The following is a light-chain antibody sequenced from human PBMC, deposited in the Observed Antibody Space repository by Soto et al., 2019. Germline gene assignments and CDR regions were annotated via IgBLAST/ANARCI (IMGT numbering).Light chain of an antibody. Sequence: ERELTRSPATLYVSPGERVTLSCSASQSVSVDLAWYHHTPGQAPRLLIYDASARALDTPARFAGSGSGTEFTLTISSLQSEDFAVYFCQPYNNWPITFGQGTRLEIK. J-gene: IGKJ5*01. V-gene: IGKV3-15*01. CDR2: DAS. CDR1: QSVSVD. CDR3: QPYNNWPIT.